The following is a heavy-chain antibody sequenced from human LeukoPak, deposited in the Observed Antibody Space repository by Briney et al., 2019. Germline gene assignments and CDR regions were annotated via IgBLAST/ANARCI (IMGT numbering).Heavy chain of an antibody. CDR3: ARLANDGENSGYRPFDY. CDR2: MYDSGNT. CDR1: GASTNSYY. V-gene: IGHV4-59*08. J-gene: IGHJ4*02. Sequence: SETLSLTCTVSGASTNSYYWSWIRQPPGKGLEWIAYMYDSGNTKDNPSLQSRVTISLDTSKNQFSLKLSSVTAADTAVYYCARLANDGENSGYRPFDYWGQGTLVTVSS. D-gene: IGHD3-22*01.